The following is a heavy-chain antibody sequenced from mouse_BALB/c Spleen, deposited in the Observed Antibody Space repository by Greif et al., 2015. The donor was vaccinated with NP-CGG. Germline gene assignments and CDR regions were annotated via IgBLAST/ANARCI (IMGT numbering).Heavy chain of an antibody. CDR2: IWGGGST. D-gene: IGHD1-1*02. Sequence: QVQLKHSGPGLVAPSQSLSITCTVSGFSLTDYGVSWIRQPPGKGLEWLGVIWGGGSTYYNSALKSRLSSSKDNSKSXVFIKMNNLQADDTAMYYCAKDYGTDYWGQGAALAVSS. J-gene: IGHJ2*01. CDR1: GFSLTDYG. CDR3: AKDYGTDY. V-gene: IGHV2-6-5*01.